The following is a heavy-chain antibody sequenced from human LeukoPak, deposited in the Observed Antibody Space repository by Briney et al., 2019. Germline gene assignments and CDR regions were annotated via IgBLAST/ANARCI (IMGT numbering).Heavy chain of an antibody. CDR1: GFTFSSYA. J-gene: IGHJ4*02. D-gene: IGHD1-26*01. CDR2: ISGSGGST. CDR3: AKGGGRGSYIFDY. V-gene: IGHV3-23*01. Sequence: GGCLRLSCAASGFTFSSYAMSWVRQAPGKGLEWVSAISGSGGSTYYADSVKGRFTISRDNSKNTLYLQMNSLRAEDTAVYYCAKGGGRGSYIFDYWGQGTLVTVSS.